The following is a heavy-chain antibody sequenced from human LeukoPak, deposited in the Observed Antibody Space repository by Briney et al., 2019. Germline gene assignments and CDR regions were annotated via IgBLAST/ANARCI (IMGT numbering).Heavy chain of an antibody. V-gene: IGHV3-23*01. J-gene: IGHJ4*02. D-gene: IGHD3-10*01. CDR3: ARSSGSYYDYFDY. CDR1: GSTFSTYG. CDR2: ITGSGGST. Sequence: RRSLRLSCVASGSTFSTYGMGWVRQAPGKGLEWVSAITGSGGSTLYADSVKGRFTISRDNAQNSLYLQMISLRAEDTAVYYCARSSGSYYDYFDYWGQGTLVTVSS.